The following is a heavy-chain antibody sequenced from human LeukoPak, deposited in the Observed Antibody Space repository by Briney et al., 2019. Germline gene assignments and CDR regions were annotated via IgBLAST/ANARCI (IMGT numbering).Heavy chain of an antibody. Sequence: ASVKVSCKASGYTFTTYGITWVRQAPGQGLEWMGWISAYNGNTNYAQKLQGRVSVTTDTATSTAYVELRSLRSDDTAVYYCARVVRGDNNWFDPWGQGTLVTVSS. CDR3: ARVVRGDNNWFDP. V-gene: IGHV1-18*01. CDR2: ISAYNGNT. CDR1: GYTFTTYG. D-gene: IGHD3-10*01. J-gene: IGHJ5*02.